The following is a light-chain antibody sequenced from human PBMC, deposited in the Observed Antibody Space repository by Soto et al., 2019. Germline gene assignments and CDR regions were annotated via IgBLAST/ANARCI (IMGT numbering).Light chain of an antibody. CDR2: DVS. CDR1: SSDVGAYTF. Sequence: QSVLTQPASVSGSPGPSITISCTGTSSDVGAYTFVSWYQQHPDKVPKLMIFDVSRRHSGVSARLSGSKSCNTASLPISGLQPEDDADYYCSSYTSSSTHVFGSGTKLTVL. V-gene: IGLV2-14*03. J-gene: IGLJ1*01. CDR3: SSYTSSSTHV.